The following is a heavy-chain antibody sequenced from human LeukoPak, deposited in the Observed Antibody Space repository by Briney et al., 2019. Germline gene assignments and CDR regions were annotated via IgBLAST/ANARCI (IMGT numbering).Heavy chain of an antibody. V-gene: IGHV5-51*01. CDR2: IYPGDSDT. CDR3: ARSDGSGSFPPYFDY. CDR1: GYSFTSYW. J-gene: IGHJ4*02. D-gene: IGHD3-10*01. Sequence: GESLKISCKGSGYSFTSYWIGWVRQMPGKGLEWMGIIYPGDSDTRYSPSFQGQVTISADKSISTAYLQWSSLKASDTAIFYCARSDGSGSFPPYFDYWGQGTLVTVSS.